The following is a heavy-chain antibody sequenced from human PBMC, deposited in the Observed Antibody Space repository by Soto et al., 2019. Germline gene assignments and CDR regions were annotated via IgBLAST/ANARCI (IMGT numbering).Heavy chain of an antibody. V-gene: IGHV4-59*01. Sequence: PSETLSLTCTVSGASISVYSWSWIRQPPGKGLEWIGYIYYSGSTNYNPSLKSRVAISVDTSKNQFSLNLSSVTAADTAVYYCARSTDSSGWRFVSWGQGTQVTVSS. CDR3: ARSTDSSGWRFVS. J-gene: IGHJ4*02. CDR2: IYYSGST. D-gene: IGHD6-19*01. CDR1: GASISVYS.